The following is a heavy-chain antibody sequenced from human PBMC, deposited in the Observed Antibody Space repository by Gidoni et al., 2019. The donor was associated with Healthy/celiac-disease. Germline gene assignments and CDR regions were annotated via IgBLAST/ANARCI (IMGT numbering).Heavy chain of an antibody. CDR1: GFSFCAAW. D-gene: IGHD2-15*01. CDR3: VTRGYCSGGSCYTGY. J-gene: IGHJ4*02. Sequence: EVQLVASGGGLVKPGGSLRLSCAASGFSFCAAWMNWVRQAPGQGLEWVGRIKSKINGATADYAAPVKGRFTISRDDSKNTLYLQANNLKIEDTAVYYCVTRGYCSGGSCYTGYWGQGTLVTVSS. V-gene: IGHV3-15*01. CDR2: IKSKINGATA.